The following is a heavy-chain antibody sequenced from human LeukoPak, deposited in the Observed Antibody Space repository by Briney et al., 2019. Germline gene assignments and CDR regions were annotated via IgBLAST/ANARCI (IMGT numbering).Heavy chain of an antibody. D-gene: IGHD3-16*01. CDR2: ISRSTNYT. CDR3: TRVSYADGGYFDY. V-gene: IGHV3-21*01. CDR1: GFTFSSYY. Sequence: GGSLRLSCAASGFTFSSYYMNWVRQAPGKGLEWVSSISRSTNYTYCADSVKGRFTISRDNAKNSLYLQMNSLTAEDTAVYYCTRVSYADGGYFDYWGQGTLVTVSS. J-gene: IGHJ4*02.